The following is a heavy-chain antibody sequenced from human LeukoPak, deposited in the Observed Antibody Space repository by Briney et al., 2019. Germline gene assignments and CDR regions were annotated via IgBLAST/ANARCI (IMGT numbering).Heavy chain of an antibody. J-gene: IGHJ4*02. Sequence: ASVKVSFKASGFTFTSSTIQWVRQARGQRLEWIGWIVVGSGNTNYAQKFQERVIITRDMSTTTVYMELSSLRSEDTAVYYCAGTPWFGELTLDYWGQGTLVTVSS. V-gene: IGHV1-58*02. D-gene: IGHD3-10*01. CDR2: IVVGSGNT. CDR3: AGTPWFGELTLDY. CDR1: GFTFTSST.